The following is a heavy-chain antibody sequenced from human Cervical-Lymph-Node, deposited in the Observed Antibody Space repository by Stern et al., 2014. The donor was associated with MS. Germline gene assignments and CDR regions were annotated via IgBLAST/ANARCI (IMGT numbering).Heavy chain of an antibody. CDR1: GFTFSSYW. CDR2: INGDGSST. D-gene: IGHD2-2*01. CDR3: ARIYCSSTSCYLHAFDI. J-gene: IGHJ3*02. V-gene: IGHV3-74*02. Sequence: EVQLVESGGGLVQPGGSLRLSCAASGFTFSSYWMHWVRPAPGKGLVWVSRINGDGSSTRYADSVKGRFTISRDNAKNTLYLQMNNLRAEDTAVYYCARIYCSSTSCYLHAFDIWGQGTMVTVSS.